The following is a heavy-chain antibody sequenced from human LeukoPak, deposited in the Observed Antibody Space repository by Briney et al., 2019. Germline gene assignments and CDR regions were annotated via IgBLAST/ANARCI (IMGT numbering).Heavy chain of an antibody. D-gene: IGHD3-22*01. CDR2: INPNSGGT. V-gene: IGHV1-2*06. J-gene: IGHJ4*02. Sequence: ASVKVSCKAPGYTFTGYYMHWVRQAPGQGLEWVGRINPNSGGTNYAQKFQGRVTMTRDTSISTAYMELSRLRSDDTAVYYCAEEGPRDYYDSSGELGYWGQGTLVTVSS. CDR1: GYTFTGYY. CDR3: AEEGPRDYYDSSGELGY.